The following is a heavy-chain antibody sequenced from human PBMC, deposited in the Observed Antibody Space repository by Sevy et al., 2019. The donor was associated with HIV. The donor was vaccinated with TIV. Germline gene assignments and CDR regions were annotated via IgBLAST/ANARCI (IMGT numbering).Heavy chain of an antibody. V-gene: IGHV4-61*01. D-gene: IGHD4-17*01. CDR2: LFYSGST. Sequence: SETLSLTCTVSGGSVSTDSYYWSWIRQPPGKGLEWIGYLFYSGSTNYNPSLKSRVTISLDTSKNQFSLKLSSVTAADTALYYSARCRSPYGDYATGSFDYWGQGALVTVSS. CDR1: GGSVSTDSYY. CDR3: ARCRSPYGDYATGSFDY. J-gene: IGHJ4*02.